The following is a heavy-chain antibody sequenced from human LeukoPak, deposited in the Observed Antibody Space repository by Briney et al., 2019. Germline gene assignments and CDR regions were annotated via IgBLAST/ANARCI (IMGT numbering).Heavy chain of an antibody. D-gene: IGHD5-18*01. CDR3: ARVRNRYTAMVNRYYGMDV. J-gene: IGHJ6*02. CDR2: INHSGST. CDR1: GGSISSTSHY. Sequence: SETLSLTCTVSGGSISSTSHYWGWIRQPPGKGLEWIGEINHSGSTNYNPSLKSRVTISVDTSKNQFSLKLSSVTAADTAVYYCARVRNRYTAMVNRYYGMDVWGQGTTVTVSS. V-gene: IGHV4-39*07.